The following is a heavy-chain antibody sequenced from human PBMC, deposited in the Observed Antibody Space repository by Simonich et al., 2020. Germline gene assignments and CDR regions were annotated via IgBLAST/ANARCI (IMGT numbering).Heavy chain of an antibody. Sequence: QVQLVQSGSELKKPGASVKVSCKASGYTFTSLAMNWGRQAPGQGLECMGWTNTNTGNPTYARGFTGRFVFPLDTSVSTAYLQISSLTAEDTAVYYCARGIQATSVVVAAVYWGQGTLVTVSS. CDR3: ARGIQATSVVVAAVY. CDR1: GYTFTSLA. V-gene: IGHV7-4-1*02. CDR2: TNTNTGNP. D-gene: IGHD2-15*01. J-gene: IGHJ4*02.